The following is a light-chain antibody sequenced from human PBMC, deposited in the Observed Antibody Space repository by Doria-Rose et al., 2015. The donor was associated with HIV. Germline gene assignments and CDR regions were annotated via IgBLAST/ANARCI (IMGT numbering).Light chain of an antibody. J-gene: IGKJ1*01. CDR3: HQYGTSWT. CDR2: DGS. CDR1: QGFSSTY. V-gene: IGKV3-20*01. Sequence: TRSPGTQSLSPGERATLSCRASQGFSSTYLAWYQQKPGQAPSLLIYDGSTRATGIPDRFSASGSGTDFTLTINRLVPEDFALYYCHQYGTSWTFGQGTKVEI.